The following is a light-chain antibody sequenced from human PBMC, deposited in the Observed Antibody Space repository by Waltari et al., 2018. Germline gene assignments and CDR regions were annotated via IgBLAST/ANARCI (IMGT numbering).Light chain of an antibody. Sequence: EIVLTQSPGTLSLSPGDRATLSCRASQIVSRTLAWYQQKPGQAPSLLIYGASIRATGVPDRFSGSGSGTDFSLTISRLEPEDFAVYYCQHYVTLPVTFGQGTKVEIK. CDR2: GAS. V-gene: IGKV3-20*01. J-gene: IGKJ1*01. CDR1: QIVSRT. CDR3: QHYVTLPVT.